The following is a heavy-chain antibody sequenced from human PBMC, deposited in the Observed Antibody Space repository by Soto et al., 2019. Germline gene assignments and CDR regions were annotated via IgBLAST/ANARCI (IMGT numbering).Heavy chain of an antibody. CDR2: IYYSGST. CDR1: GGSISSGGYY. CDR3: ARDGGAYCFDY. D-gene: IGHD3-10*01. J-gene: IGHJ4*02. V-gene: IGHV4-31*03. Sequence: SETLSLTCTVSGGSISSGGYYWSWIRQHPGKGLEWIGYIYYSGSTYYNLSLKSRVTISVDTSKNQFSLKLSSVTAADTAVYYCARDGGAYCFDYWGQGTLVTVSS.